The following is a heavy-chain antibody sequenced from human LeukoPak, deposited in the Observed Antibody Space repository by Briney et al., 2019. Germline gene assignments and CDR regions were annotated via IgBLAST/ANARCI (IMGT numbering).Heavy chain of an antibody. V-gene: IGHV3-15*01. Sequence: GGSLRPSCAASGFTFSNAWMSWVRQAPGKGLEWVGRIKSKTDGGTTDYAAPVKGRFTISRDDSKNTLYLQMNSLKTEDTAVYYCTTVDWNYYWFDPWGQGTLVTVSS. CDR2: IKSKTDGGTT. J-gene: IGHJ5*02. D-gene: IGHD1-7*01. CDR3: TTVDWNYYWFDP. CDR1: GFTFSNAW.